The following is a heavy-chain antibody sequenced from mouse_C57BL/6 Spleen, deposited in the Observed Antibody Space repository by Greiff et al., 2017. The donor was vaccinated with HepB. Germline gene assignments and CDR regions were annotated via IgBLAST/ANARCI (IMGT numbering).Heavy chain of an antibody. Sequence: EVKLVESGGDLVKPGGSLKLSCAASGFTFSSYGMSWVRQTPDKRLEWVATISSGGSYTYYPDSVKGRFTISRDNAKNTLYLQLSSLKSEDTAMYYCARPSYYGSSWYFDVWGTGTTVTVSS. CDR1: GFTFSSYG. CDR2: ISSGGSYT. J-gene: IGHJ1*03. CDR3: ARPSYYGSSWYFDV. V-gene: IGHV5-6*01. D-gene: IGHD1-1*01.